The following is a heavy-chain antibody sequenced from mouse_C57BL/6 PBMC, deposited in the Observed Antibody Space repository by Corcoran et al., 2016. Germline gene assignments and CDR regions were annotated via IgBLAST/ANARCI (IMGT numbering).Heavy chain of an antibody. CDR2: INTYSGVP. D-gene: IGHD1-1*01. J-gene: IGHJ3*01. CDR3: AGGLDYYAKGLAY. V-gene: IGHV9-3*01. Sequence: QIQLVQSGPELKKPGETVKISCKASGYTFTTYGMSWVKQAPGKGLKWMGWINTYSGVPTYADDFKGRFAFSLETSASTAYLQINNLKNEDTATYFCAGGLDYYAKGLAYWGQGTLVTVSA. CDR1: GYTFTTYG.